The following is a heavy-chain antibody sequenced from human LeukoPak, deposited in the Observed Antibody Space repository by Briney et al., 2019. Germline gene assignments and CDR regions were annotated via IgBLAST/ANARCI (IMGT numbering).Heavy chain of an antibody. D-gene: IGHD6-13*01. Sequence: GGSLRLSCAASGFTFSSYAMSWVRQAPGKGQEWVSALSNIGSSTSYADSVKGRFTISRDNSKNTLYLQMNSLRAEDMAVYNCAKLYTSRWYSDYWGEGTLVTVSS. CDR1: GFTFSSYA. CDR2: LSNIGSST. V-gene: IGHV3-23*01. J-gene: IGHJ4*02. CDR3: AKLYTSRWYSDY.